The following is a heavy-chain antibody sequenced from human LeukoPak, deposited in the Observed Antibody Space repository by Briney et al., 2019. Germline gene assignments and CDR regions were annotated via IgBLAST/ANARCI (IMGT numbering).Heavy chain of an antibody. CDR1: GFTFSSYW. J-gene: IGHJ6*02. V-gene: IGHV3-7*03. Sequence: PGGSLRLSCAASGFTFSSYWMNWARQAPGKGLEWVASINHNGNVNYYVDSVKGRFTISRDNSKNTLYLQMNSLRAEDTAVYYCARDDFWSGPYYYGMDVWGQGTTVTVSS. CDR3: ARDDFWSGPYYYGMDV. D-gene: IGHD3-3*01. CDR2: INHNGNVN.